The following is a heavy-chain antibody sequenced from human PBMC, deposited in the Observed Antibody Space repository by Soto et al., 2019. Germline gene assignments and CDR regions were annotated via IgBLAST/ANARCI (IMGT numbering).Heavy chain of an antibody. V-gene: IGHV3-48*03. Sequence: GGSLRLSCAASGFTFSSHEMNWVRQAPGKGLEWISYISGSGNVTYYADSVKGRFAISRDNAQKSLYLQMNSLRVEDTAVYYCARGGVYWGQGTLVTGS. CDR2: ISGSGNVT. CDR1: GFTFSSHE. D-gene: IGHD2-8*01. CDR3: ARGGVY. J-gene: IGHJ4*02.